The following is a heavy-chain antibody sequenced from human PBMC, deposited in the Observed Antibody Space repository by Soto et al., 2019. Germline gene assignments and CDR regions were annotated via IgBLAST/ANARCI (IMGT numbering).Heavy chain of an antibody. Sequence: QVQLQQWGAGLLKPSETLSLTCAVYNGSFSGSYWSWIRQPPGRGLEWIGEISQSGTTNYNPSLQSRVTISIDKSNSHFSLRLISVTAADTAVYFCARQRQWYGMDVWGQGTTVTVSS. V-gene: IGHV4-34*01. CDR3: ARQRQWYGMDV. D-gene: IGHD1-1*01. J-gene: IGHJ6*02. CDR2: ISQSGTT. CDR1: NGSFSGSY.